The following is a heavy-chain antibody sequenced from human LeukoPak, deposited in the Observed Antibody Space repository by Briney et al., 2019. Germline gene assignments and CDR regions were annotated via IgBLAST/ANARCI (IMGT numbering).Heavy chain of an antibody. CDR3: AKYQGWIRGVMNAFDV. CDR2: IGSSVSGGGAIT. J-gene: IGHJ3*01. D-gene: IGHD3-10*01. Sequence: SCSTAGFTFGGYAVAWVRDAPVKKMEFVSSIGSSVSGGGAITYYADSVKGRITMSRDNSKKTVYLQMNSLRAEDTAVYYCAKYQGWIRGVMNAFDVWGQGTMVIVSA. V-gene: IGHV3-23*01. CDR1: GFTFGGYA.